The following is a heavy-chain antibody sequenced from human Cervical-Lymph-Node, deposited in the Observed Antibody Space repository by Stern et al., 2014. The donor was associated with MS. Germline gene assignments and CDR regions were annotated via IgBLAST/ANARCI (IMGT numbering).Heavy chain of an antibody. D-gene: IGHD2-2*01. V-gene: IGHV3-53*01. CDR2: IYTGGTR. CDR1: GFSVSSND. J-gene: IGHJ4*02. Sequence: EVQLVESGGGLIQPGGSLRISCVASGFSVSSNDMTWVRQAPGKGLEWVSVIYTGGTRYYADSVKGRFTISRDNSKNTLHLQMNSLRAEDTAVYYCARYQLLSYYFDYWGQGTLVTVSS. CDR3: ARYQLLSYYFDY.